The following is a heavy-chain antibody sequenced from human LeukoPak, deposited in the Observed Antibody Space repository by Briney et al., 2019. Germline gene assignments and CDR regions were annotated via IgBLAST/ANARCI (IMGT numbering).Heavy chain of an antibody. V-gene: IGHV3-23*01. CDR2: VSGSGSNT. CDR3: AKGRDGYIDY. J-gene: IGHJ4*02. CDR1: GFTFNFYA. D-gene: IGHD5-24*01. Sequence: GGSLRLSCAASGFTFNFYAMSWVRQAPGKGLEWVSTVSGSGSNTYYADSVKGRFTFSRDNSKNTLYLQMNSLRAEDTAVYYCAKGRDGYIDYWGQGTLVTVSS.